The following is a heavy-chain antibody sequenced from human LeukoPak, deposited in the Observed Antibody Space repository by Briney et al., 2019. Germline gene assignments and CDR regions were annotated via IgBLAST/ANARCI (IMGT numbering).Heavy chain of an antibody. Sequence: ASVKVSCKAPGYTFTSYGISWVRQAPGQGLEWMGWINPNSGGTNYAQKFQGRVTMTRDTSISTAYMELSRLRSDDTAVYYCARAIAVRREDYWGQGTLVTVSS. D-gene: IGHD6-6*01. V-gene: IGHV1-2*02. CDR3: ARAIAVRREDY. CDR1: GYTFTSYG. CDR2: INPNSGGT. J-gene: IGHJ4*02.